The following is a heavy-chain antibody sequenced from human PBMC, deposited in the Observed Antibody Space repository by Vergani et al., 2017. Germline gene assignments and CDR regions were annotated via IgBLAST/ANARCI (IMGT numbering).Heavy chain of an antibody. CDR1: GFTFSSYG. D-gene: IGHD6-13*01. J-gene: IGHJ4*02. Sequence: VQLLESGGGLVQPGGSLRLSCAASGFTFSSYGMHWVRQAPGKGLEWVAVISYDGSNKYYADSVKGRFTISRDNSKNTLYLQMNSLRAEDTAVYYCAKEQQRYYFDYWGQGTLVTVSS. V-gene: IGHV3-30*18. CDR2: ISYDGSNK. CDR3: AKEQQRYYFDY.